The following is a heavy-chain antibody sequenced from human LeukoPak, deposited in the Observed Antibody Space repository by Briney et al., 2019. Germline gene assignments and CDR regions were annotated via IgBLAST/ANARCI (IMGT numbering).Heavy chain of an antibody. J-gene: IGHJ4*02. CDR3: AKSCIDILTGYLFDY. CDR2: ISYDGSNK. Sequence: GGSLRLSCAASGFTFSSCGMHWVRQAPGKGLEWVAVISYDGSNKYYADSVKGRFTISRDNSKNTLYLQMNSLRAEDTAVYYCAKSCIDILTGYLFDYWGQGTLVTVSS. V-gene: IGHV3-30*18. CDR1: GFTFSSCG. D-gene: IGHD3-9*01.